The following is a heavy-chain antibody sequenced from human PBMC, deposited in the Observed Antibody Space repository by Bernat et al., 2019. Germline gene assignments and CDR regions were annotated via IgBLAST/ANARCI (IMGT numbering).Heavy chain of an antibody. CDR3: ARAGYSGYDLFHY. Sequence: VQLVESGGGVVQPGRSLRLSCAASGFTFSSYAMHWVRQAPGKGLEWVAVISYDGSNKYYADSVKGRFTISRDNSKNTLYLQMNSLRAEDTAVYYCARAGYSGYDLFHYWGQGTLVTVSS. CDR1: GFTFSSYA. J-gene: IGHJ4*02. D-gene: IGHD5-12*01. CDR2: ISYDGSNK. V-gene: IGHV3-30-3*01.